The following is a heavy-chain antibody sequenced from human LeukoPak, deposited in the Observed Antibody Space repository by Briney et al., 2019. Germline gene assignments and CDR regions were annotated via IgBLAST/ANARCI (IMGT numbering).Heavy chain of an antibody. CDR1: GGSFSGYY. D-gene: IGHD5-24*01. Sequence: SETLSLTCAVYGGSFSGYYWSWIRQPPGKGLEWIGEINHSGSTNYNPSLKSRVTISVDTSKNQFSLKLSSVTAADTAVYYCARRRRDGYSRYSDYWGQGALVTVSS. CDR2: INHSGST. CDR3: ARRRRDGYSRYSDY. J-gene: IGHJ4*02. V-gene: IGHV4-34*01.